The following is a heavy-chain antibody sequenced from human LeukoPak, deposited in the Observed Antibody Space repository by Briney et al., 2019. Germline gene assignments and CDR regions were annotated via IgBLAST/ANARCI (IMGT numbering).Heavy chain of an antibody. J-gene: IGHJ4*02. V-gene: IGHV3-23*01. Sequence: GGSQRLSCAASGFTFSSYAMSWVRQAPGKGLEWVSAISGSGGSTYYADSVKGRFTISRDNSKNTLCLQMNSLRAEATAVYYCAKDHELVATSVDYWGQGTLVTVSS. CDR2: ISGSGGST. CDR1: GFTFSSYA. CDR3: AKDHELVATSVDY. D-gene: IGHD5-12*01.